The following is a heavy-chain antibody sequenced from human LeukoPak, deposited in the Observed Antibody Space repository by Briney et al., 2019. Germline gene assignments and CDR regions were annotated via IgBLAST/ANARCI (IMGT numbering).Heavy chain of an antibody. CDR1: GYTFTGYY. Sequence: SVKVSCKASGYTFTGYYMHWVRQAPGQGLEWMGWINPNSGGTNYAQKFQGRVTMTRDTSISTAYMELSRLRSDDTAVCYCARGGAVSGYKYYFDYWGQGTLVTVSS. CDR2: INPNSGGT. CDR3: ARGGAVSGYKYYFDY. V-gene: IGHV1-2*02. J-gene: IGHJ4*02. D-gene: IGHD3-22*01.